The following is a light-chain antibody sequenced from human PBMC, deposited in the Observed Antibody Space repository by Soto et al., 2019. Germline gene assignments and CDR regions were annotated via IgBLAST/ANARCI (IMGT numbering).Light chain of an antibody. CDR3: QQYNDWLWT. Sequence: EIAMTQSPATLSVSPGERATLSCRASQSVSSNLAWYQQKPGQAPRLLIYGASTRATGIPARFSGSGSGTEFTLTINSLQSEDFAVYFCQQYNDWLWTFGQGTKVEIK. CDR2: GAS. V-gene: IGKV3-15*01. CDR1: QSVSSN. J-gene: IGKJ1*01.